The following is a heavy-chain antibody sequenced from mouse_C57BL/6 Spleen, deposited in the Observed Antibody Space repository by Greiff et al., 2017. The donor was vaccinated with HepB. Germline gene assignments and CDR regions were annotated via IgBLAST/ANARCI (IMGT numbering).Heavy chain of an antibody. V-gene: IGHV1-50*01. Sequence: QVQLQQSGAELVKPGASVKLSCKASGYTFTSYWMQWVKQRPGQGLEWIGEIDPSDSYTNYNQKFKGKATLTVDTSSSTAYMQLSSLTSEDSAVYYCARGINSAWFAYWGQGTLVTVSA. CDR2: IDPSDSYT. J-gene: IGHJ3*01. CDR1: GYTFTSYW. D-gene: IGHD1-3*01. CDR3: ARGINSAWFAY.